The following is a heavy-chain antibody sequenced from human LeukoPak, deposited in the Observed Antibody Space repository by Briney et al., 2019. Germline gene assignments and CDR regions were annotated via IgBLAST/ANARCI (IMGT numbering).Heavy chain of an antibody. V-gene: IGHV1-2*02. CDR1: GYTFTGYY. D-gene: IGHD1-26*01. Sequence: ASVKVSCKASGYTFTGYYMHWVRQAPGQGLEWMGWISPNSGGTNYAQKFQGRVTMTRDTSISTAYMELSRLRSDDTAVYYCARGPYSGSYADYWGQGTLVTVSS. J-gene: IGHJ4*02. CDR2: ISPNSGGT. CDR3: ARGPYSGSYADY.